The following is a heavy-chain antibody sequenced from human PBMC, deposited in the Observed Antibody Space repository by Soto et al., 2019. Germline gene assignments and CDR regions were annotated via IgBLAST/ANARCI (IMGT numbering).Heavy chain of an antibody. D-gene: IGHD3-16*02. CDR3: ARGVIGRYYYGMDV. V-gene: IGHV1-69*13. CDR1: GDTFSSYS. CDR2: IIPIFGTA. J-gene: IGHJ6*02. Sequence: GASVKVSCKASGDTFSSYSISWVRQAPGQGLEWMGGIIPIFGTANYAQKFQGRVTITADESTSTAYMELSSLRCEDTAVYYCARGVIGRYYYGMDVWGQGTTVTVSS.